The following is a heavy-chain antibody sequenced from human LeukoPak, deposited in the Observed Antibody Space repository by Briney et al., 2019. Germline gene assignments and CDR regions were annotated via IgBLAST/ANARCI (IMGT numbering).Heavy chain of an antibody. CDR3: ARDSSTYAGPPDY. CDR2: ISAAGSTI. CDR1: GFTFSSYS. D-gene: IGHD2-2*01. Sequence: GGSLRLSCAASGFTFSSYSMNWVRQAPGKGLEWVAYISAAGSTIYYADSVKGRFTISRDNAKNSLFLQMNSLRAEDTAVYYCARDSSTYAGPPDYWGQGTLVTVSS. J-gene: IGHJ4*02. V-gene: IGHV3-48*01.